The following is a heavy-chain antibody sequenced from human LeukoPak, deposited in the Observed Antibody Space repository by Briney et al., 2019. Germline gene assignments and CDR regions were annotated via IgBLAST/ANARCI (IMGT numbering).Heavy chain of an antibody. CDR3: AKSKGDFWNAFDY. J-gene: IGHJ4*02. Sequence: SGGSLRLSRAASGFTFSSYAMHWVRQAPGKGLEWVAVIPYDGSNKYYADSVKGRFTISRDNSKNTLYLQMNSLRAEDTAVYYCAKSKGDFWNAFDYWGQGTLVTVSS. V-gene: IGHV3-30-3*02. CDR2: IPYDGSNK. CDR1: GFTFSSYA. D-gene: IGHD3-3*01.